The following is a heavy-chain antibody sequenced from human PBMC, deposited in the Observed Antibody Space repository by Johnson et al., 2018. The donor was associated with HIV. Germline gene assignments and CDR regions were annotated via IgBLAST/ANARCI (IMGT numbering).Heavy chain of an antibody. V-gene: IGHV3-20*04. CDR1: GFTFDDYG. D-gene: IGHD6-13*01. Sequence: VQLVESGGGVVRPGGSQRLSCTASGFTFDDYGMSWVRQAPGKGLEWVSYINWNGGNTGYADSVKGRFTISRDNSKNTLYLQMNSLRAEDTAVYYCARTQVYSSSRDDAFDIWGQGTMVTVSS. J-gene: IGHJ3*02. CDR2: INWNGGNT. CDR3: ARTQVYSSSRDDAFDI.